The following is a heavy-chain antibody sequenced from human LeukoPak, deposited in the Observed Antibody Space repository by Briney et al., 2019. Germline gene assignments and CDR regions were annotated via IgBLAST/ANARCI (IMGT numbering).Heavy chain of an antibody. CDR3: ARDRFYDILTGYYTQYNWFDP. V-gene: IGHV4-39*07. CDR1: GGSISSSSYY. CDR2: IYYSGST. D-gene: IGHD3-9*01. J-gene: IGHJ5*02. Sequence: PSETLSPTCTVSGGSISSSSYYWGWIRQPPGKGLEWIGSIYYSGSTYYNPSLKSRVTISADTSKNQFSLKLSSVTAADTAVYYCARDRFYDILTGYYTQYNWFDPWGQGTLVTVSS.